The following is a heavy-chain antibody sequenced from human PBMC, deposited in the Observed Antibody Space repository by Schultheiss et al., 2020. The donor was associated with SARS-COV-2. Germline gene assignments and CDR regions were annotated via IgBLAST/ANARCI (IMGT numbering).Heavy chain of an antibody. J-gene: IGHJ6*02. CDR1: GGSFSGYY. D-gene: IGHD2-15*01. Sequence: SETLSLTCAVYGGSFSGYYWSWIRQPPGKGLEWIGEINHSGSTNYNPSLKSRVTISVDTSKNQFSLKLSSVTAADTAVYYCARVQGRSGSPSRYGMDVWGQGTTVTVAS. V-gene: IGHV4-34*01. CDR2: INHSGST. CDR3: ARVQGRSGSPSRYGMDV.